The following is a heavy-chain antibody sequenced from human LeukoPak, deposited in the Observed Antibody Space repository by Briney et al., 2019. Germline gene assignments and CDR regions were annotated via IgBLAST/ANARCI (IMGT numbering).Heavy chain of an antibody. CDR1: GDSISSYY. V-gene: IGHV4-4*07. Sequence: PSETLSLTCTVSGDSISSYYWSWIRQPAGKGLEWIGRIFTSGSTNYNPSLKRRVAMSVDTSKNQISLRLNSVTAADTAVYYCARTTPPLLGAFDLWGQGTMVTVSS. CDR3: ARTTPPLLGAFDL. J-gene: IGHJ3*01. CDR2: IFTSGST. D-gene: IGHD1-26*01.